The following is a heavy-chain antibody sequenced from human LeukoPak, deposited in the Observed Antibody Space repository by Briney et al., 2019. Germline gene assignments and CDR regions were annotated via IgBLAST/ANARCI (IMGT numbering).Heavy chain of an antibody. J-gene: IGHJ3*02. CDR3: AREARNYYDSSGYAFDI. V-gene: IGHV4-61*01. D-gene: IGHD3-22*01. CDR1: GGSVSSGSYY. Sequence: SETLSLTCTVSGGSVSSGSYYWSWIRQPPGKGLEWIRYIYYSGSTNYNPSLKSRVTISVDTSKNQLSLELSSVTAADTAVYYCAREARNYYDSSGYAFDIWGQGTMVTVSS. CDR2: IYYSGST.